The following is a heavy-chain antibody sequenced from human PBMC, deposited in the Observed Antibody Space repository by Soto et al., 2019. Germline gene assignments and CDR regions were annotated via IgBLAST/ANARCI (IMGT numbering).Heavy chain of an antibody. Sequence: GGSLRLSCAASGFTFSSYAMSWVRQAPGKGLEWVSAISGSGGSTYYADSVKGRFTISRDNSKNTLYLQMNSLRAEDTAVYYCAKDPIVLMVYANNWFDPWGQGTLVTVSS. CDR1: GFTFSSYA. CDR3: AKDPIVLMVYANNWFDP. D-gene: IGHD2-8*01. CDR2: ISGSGGST. V-gene: IGHV3-23*01. J-gene: IGHJ5*02.